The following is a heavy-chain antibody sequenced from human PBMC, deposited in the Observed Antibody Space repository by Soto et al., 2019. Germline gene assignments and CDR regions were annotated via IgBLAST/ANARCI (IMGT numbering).Heavy chain of an antibody. CDR3: GRDTSGLDY. V-gene: IGHV1-46*01. Sequence: QVQLVQSGAEVKKPGASVKVSCQASGYTFASHYIHWVRQAPGQGLEWMGVINPNGGNTRYAQRFQDRPTLTTDTPTNTVYLDLSSLSSDDTAVYYCGRDTSGLDYWGQGTLVTVSS. CDR2: INPNGGNT. J-gene: IGHJ4*02. CDR1: GYTFASHY.